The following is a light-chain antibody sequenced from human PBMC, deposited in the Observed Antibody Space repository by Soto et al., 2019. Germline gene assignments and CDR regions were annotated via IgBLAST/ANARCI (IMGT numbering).Light chain of an antibody. V-gene: IGKV3-20*01. CDR2: DTS. CDR3: QQYGASPWT. Sequence: EVELTQSPGTLSLSPGERATLSCRASQSVSSSHLAWYQQKRGQAPRLLIYDTSTRATGIPDRFSGSVSGTDFTLTISRLEPEDFAVYHCQQYGASPWTFGQGTKVEVK. CDR1: QSVSSSH. J-gene: IGKJ1*01.